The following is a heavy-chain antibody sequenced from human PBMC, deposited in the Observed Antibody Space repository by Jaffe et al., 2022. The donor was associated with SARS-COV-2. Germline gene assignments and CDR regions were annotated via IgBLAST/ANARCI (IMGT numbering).Heavy chain of an antibody. V-gene: IGHV4-59*01. D-gene: IGHD5-18*01. CDR1: GGSISSYY. CDR2: IYYSGST. J-gene: IGHJ5*02. CDR3: ARGAGYSYGYGYNWFDP. Sequence: QVQLQESGPGLVKPSETLSLTCTVSGGSISSYYWSWIRQPPGKGLEWIGYIYYSGSTNYNPSLKSRVTISVDTSKNQFSLKLSSVTAADTAVYYCARGAGYSYGYGYNWFDPWGQGTLVTVSS.